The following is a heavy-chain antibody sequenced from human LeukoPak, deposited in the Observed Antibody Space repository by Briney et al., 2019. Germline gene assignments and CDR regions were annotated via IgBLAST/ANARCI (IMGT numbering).Heavy chain of an antibody. Sequence: ASVKVSCKASGYTFTGYYMHWVRQAPGQGLEWMGWINPNSGGTNYAQKFQGRVTMTRDTSISTAYMELRRLRSDDTAVYYCARDRYSISGGSVGDYWGQGTLVTVSS. CDR3: ARDRYSISGGSVGDY. J-gene: IGHJ4*02. V-gene: IGHV1-2*02. D-gene: IGHD6-6*01. CDR2: INPNSGGT. CDR1: GYTFTGYY.